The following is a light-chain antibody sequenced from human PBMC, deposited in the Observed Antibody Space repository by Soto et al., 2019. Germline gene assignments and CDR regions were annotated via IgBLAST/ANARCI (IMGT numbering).Light chain of an antibody. CDR3: QQYNSYSPRRT. CDR2: KAS. Sequence: DIQMTQSPSTLSASVGDRVTITSRASQSISSWLAWYQQKPGKAPKLLIYKASSLESGVPSRFSGSGSGTEFTLTISSLQPDDFATYYCQQYNSYSPRRTFGQGTKVDIK. CDR1: QSISSW. J-gene: IGKJ1*01. V-gene: IGKV1-5*03.